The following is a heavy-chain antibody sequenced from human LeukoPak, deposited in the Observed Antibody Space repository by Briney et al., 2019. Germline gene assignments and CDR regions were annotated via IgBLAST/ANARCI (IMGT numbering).Heavy chain of an antibody. D-gene: IGHD3-10*01. CDR1: GFTFSDYY. J-gene: IGHJ4*02. Sequence: GGSLRLSCAASGFTFSDYYMSWIRQAPGKGLEWVSAVSGSGGATYYADSVKGRFTTSRDNSKNTLYLQLNSLRVEDTAVYYCAKGTTWFGELAGDYWGQGTLVTVSS. CDR3: AKGTTWFGELAGDY. V-gene: IGHV3-23*01. CDR2: VSGSGGAT.